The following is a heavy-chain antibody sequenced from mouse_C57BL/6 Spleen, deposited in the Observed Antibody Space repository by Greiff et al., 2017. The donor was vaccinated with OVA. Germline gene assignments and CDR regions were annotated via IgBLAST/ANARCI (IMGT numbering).Heavy chain of an antibody. V-gene: IGHV1-53*01. Sequence: VQVVESGTELVKPGASVKLSCKASGYTFTSYWMHWVKQRPGQGLEWIGNINPSNGGTNYNEKFKSKATLTVDKSSSTAYMQLSSLTSEDSAVYYCARGGGNPWFAYWGQGTLVTVSA. CDR3: ARGGGNPWFAY. CDR2: INPSNGGT. J-gene: IGHJ3*01. CDR1: GYTFTSYW. D-gene: IGHD2-1*01.